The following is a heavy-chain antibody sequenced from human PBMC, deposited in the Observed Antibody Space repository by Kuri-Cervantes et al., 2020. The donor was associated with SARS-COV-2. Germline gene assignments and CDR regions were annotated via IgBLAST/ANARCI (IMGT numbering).Heavy chain of an antibody. CDR1: GFTFSSYD. Sequence: GESLKISCAASGFTFSSYDMHWVRQATGKGLEWVSAIGTAGDTYYPGSVKGRFTISRENAKNSLYLQMNSLRAGDTAVYYCARDLGGPRFGGMGVWGQGTTVTVSS. CDR2: IGTAGDT. D-gene: IGHD3-16*01. V-gene: IGHV3-13*01. J-gene: IGHJ6*02. CDR3: ARDLGGPRFGGMGV.